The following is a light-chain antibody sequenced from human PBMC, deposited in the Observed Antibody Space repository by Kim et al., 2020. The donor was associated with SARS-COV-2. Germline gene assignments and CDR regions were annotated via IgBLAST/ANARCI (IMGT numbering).Light chain of an antibody. J-gene: IGLJ1*01. CDR1: SSDVGSHNL. CDR3: CSCANSRTHYV. Sequence: QSALTQPASVSGSPGQSITISCTGTSSDVGSHNLVSWYQQYPGKAPKLLIYEVTKRPSGVSSRFSASKSGNTASLTISGLQSGDEADYYRCSCANSRTHYVFGTGTKVTVL. CDR2: EVT. V-gene: IGLV2-23*02.